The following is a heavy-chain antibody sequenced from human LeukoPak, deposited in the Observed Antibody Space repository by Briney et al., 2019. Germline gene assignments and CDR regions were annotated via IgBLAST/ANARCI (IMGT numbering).Heavy chain of an antibody. J-gene: IGHJ4*02. D-gene: IGHD3-9*01. V-gene: IGHV1-18*01. CDR2: ISAYNGNT. CDR1: GYTFTSYG. CDR3: AREVLRYFDWPLDY. Sequence: GASVKVSCKASGYTFTSYGISWVRQAPGQGLEWMGWISAYNGNTNYAQKLQGRVTMTTDTSTSTAYMELRSLRSDDTAVYYCAREVLRYFDWPLDYWGRGTLVTVSS.